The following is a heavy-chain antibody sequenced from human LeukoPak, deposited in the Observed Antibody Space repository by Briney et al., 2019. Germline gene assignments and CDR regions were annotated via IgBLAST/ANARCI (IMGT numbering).Heavy chain of an antibody. CDR1: GGSISSSSYY. J-gene: IGHJ4*02. V-gene: IGHV4-39*02. CDR2: IYYSGST. CDR3: ARELNRGYDY. D-gene: IGHD6-13*01. Sequence: PSETLSLTCTVSGGSISSSSYYWGWIRQPPGKGLEWIGSIYYSGSTYYNPSLKSRVTISVDTSKNQFSLKLSSVTAADTAVYYCARELNRGYDYWGQGTLVTVSS.